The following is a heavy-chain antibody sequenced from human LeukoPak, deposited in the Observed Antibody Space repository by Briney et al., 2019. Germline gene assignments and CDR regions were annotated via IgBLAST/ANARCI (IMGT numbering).Heavy chain of an antibody. CDR2: INPNSGGT. J-gene: IGHJ4*02. CDR3: ARDIVVVPAATLYYFDY. D-gene: IGHD2-2*01. Sequence: ASVKVSCKASGYTFIGYYMHWVRQAPGQGLEWMGWINPNSGGTNYAQKFQGRVTMTRDTSISTAYMELSRLRSDDTAVYYCARDIVVVPAATLYYFDYWGQGTLVTVSS. CDR1: GYTFIGYY. V-gene: IGHV1-2*02.